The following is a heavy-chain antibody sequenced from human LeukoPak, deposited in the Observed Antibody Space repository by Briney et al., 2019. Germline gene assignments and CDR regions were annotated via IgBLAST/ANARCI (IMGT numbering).Heavy chain of an antibody. CDR2: MNPNSGNT. D-gene: IGHD5-18*01. J-gene: IGHJ4*02. Sequence: ASVNVSCKASGYTFTSYDINWVRQATGQGLEWMGWMNPNSGNTGYAQKFQGRVTMTRNTSISTAYMELSSLRSEDTAVYYCARIKRGYSYGNFDYWGQGTLVTVSS. CDR3: ARIKRGYSYGNFDY. CDR1: GYTFTSYD. V-gene: IGHV1-8*01.